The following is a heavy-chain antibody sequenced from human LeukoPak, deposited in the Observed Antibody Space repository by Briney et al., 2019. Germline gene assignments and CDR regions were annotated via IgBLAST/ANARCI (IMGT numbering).Heavy chain of an antibody. CDR2: IKQDGSEK. V-gene: IGHV3-7*01. CDR3: AREYCTNGVCYTRRRYYYYGMDV. CDR1: GFTFSSYW. J-gene: IGHJ6*02. Sequence: GGSLRLSCAASGFTFSSYWMSWVRQAPGKGLEWVANIKQDGSEKYYVDSVKGRFTISRDNAKNSLYLQMNSLRAEDTAVYYCAREYCTNGVCYTRRRYYYYGMDVWGQGTTVTVSS. D-gene: IGHD2-8*01.